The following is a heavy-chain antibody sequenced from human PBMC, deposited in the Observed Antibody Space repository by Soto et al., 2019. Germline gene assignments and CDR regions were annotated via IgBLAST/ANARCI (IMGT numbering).Heavy chain of an antibody. D-gene: IGHD6-6*01. CDR1: GFTFDDYA. CDR3: AKDRAYSSSSSFDY. J-gene: IGHJ4*02. Sequence: EVQLVESGGGLVQPGRSLRLSCAASGFTFDDYAMHWVRQAPGKGLEWVSGISWNSGSIGYADSVKGRFTISRDNAKNSLYLQMNSLRAEDTALYYCAKDRAYSSSSSFDYWGQGTLVTVSS. V-gene: IGHV3-9*01. CDR2: ISWNSGSI.